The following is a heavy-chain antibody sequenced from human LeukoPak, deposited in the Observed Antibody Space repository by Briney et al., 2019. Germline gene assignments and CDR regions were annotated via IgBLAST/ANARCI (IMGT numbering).Heavy chain of an antibody. CDR1: GFTFDDYG. Sequence: GGSLRLSCAASGFTFDDYGMSWVRQAPGKGLEWVSGINWNGDSIGYADSVKGRFTISRDNAKNSLYLQMNSLRAEDTALYYCVRSKVTWDYYYMDVWGKGTTVTVSS. V-gene: IGHV3-20*04. D-gene: IGHD2-21*02. CDR3: VRSKVTWDYYYMDV. J-gene: IGHJ6*03. CDR2: INWNGDSI.